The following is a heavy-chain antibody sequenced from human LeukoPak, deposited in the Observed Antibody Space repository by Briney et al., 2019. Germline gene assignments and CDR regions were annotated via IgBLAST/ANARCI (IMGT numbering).Heavy chain of an antibody. Sequence: GGSLRLSCAASGFTFSSYWMHWVRQAPGKGLVWVSRINSDGSSTSYADSVKGRFTISRDNAKNMLYLQMNSLRAEDTAVYYCARSSGYYYNWFDPWGQGTLVTVSS. CDR2: INSDGSST. V-gene: IGHV3-74*01. CDR3: ARSSGYYYNWFDP. D-gene: IGHD3-22*01. CDR1: GFTFSSYW. J-gene: IGHJ5*02.